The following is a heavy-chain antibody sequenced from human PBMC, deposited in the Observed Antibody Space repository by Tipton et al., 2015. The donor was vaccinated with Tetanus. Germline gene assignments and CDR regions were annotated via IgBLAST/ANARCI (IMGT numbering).Heavy chain of an antibody. CDR1: GDSMTDFY. CDR3: VRDGGSSGWLAY. Sequence: SLRLSCNVSGDSMTDFYWSWIRQPPGKGLEWVSVMYSGGDTYYVDSVKGRFSISRDNAKNTLYLQMNSLRVEDTAVYYCVRDGGSSGWLAYWGQGTLVTVSS. V-gene: IGHV3-53*01. CDR2: MYSGGDT. D-gene: IGHD6-19*01. J-gene: IGHJ4*02.